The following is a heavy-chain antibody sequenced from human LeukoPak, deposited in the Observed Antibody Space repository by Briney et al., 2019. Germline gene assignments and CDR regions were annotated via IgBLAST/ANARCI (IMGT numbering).Heavy chain of an antibody. CDR3: ATVYAVTREPDYWYFDL. Sequence: SETLSLTCTVSGGSISSYYWSWIRQPPGKGLEWIGYIYYSGSTNYNPSLKSRVTISVDTSKNQFSLKLSSVTAADTAVYYCATVYAVTREPDYWYFDLWGRGTLVTVSS. V-gene: IGHV4-59*01. J-gene: IGHJ2*01. CDR2: IYYSGST. D-gene: IGHD4-17*01. CDR1: GGSISSYY.